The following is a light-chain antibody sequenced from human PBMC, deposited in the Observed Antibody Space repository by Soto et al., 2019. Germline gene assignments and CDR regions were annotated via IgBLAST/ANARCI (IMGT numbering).Light chain of an antibody. V-gene: IGKV1-5*01. CDR2: DAS. Sequence: DIQMAQSPSTLSASVGGRVTITCRASQSIRRRLAWYQQKPGKAPNLLIYDASSLESGVPSRFSSGGSGTEFTLTISSLQPEDFATYYCQQYNTYPWTFGQGTKVELK. CDR3: QQYNTYPWT. CDR1: QSIRRR. J-gene: IGKJ1*01.